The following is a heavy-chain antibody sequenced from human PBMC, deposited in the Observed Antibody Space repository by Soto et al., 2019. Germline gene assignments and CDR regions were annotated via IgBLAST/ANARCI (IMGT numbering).Heavy chain of an antibody. J-gene: IGHJ3*02. D-gene: IGHD3-10*01. CDR2: IKQDGSEK. V-gene: IGHV3-7*01. CDR1: GFTFSSYW. CDR3: ARGHLLWFGELSYAFDI. Sequence: EVQLVESGGGLVQPGGSLRLSCAASGFTFSSYWMSWVRQAPGKGLEWVANIKQDGSEKYYVDSVKGRFTISRDNAKNSLYLQMNSLRAEDTAVYYCARGHLLWFGELSYAFDIWGQGTMVTVSS.